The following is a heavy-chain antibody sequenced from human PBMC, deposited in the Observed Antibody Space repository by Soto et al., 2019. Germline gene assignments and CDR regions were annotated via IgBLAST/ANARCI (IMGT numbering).Heavy chain of an antibody. CDR3: AQRRKLGRGRGP. J-gene: IGHJ5*02. CDR2: IYWDDDK. V-gene: IGHV2-5*02. Sequence: SGATLGNHAQSLTMTGTFSGFSLRTSEVSVAWIRQPPGKDLEWLALIYWDDDKRYSPSLKSRLTITKDTSKNQVVLTMTNMDSVDTATYYCAQRRKLGRGRGPWGQGTLVTVS. CDR1: GFSLRTSEVS. D-gene: IGHD3-10*01.